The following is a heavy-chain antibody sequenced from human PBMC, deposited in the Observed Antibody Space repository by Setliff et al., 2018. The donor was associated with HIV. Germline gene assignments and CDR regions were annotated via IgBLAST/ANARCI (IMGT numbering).Heavy chain of an antibody. V-gene: IGHV3-15*01. CDR1: GFTFNSAW. J-gene: IGHJ6*03. D-gene: IGHD3-3*01. CDR3: TTDSITIFGVVIHYYYYYMDV. Sequence: PGGSLRLSCVASGFTFNSAWMTWVRQAPGKGLEWVGRIKSKSDGGTTDYGAPVKGRFSISRDDAKNTLYLQMNSLKTEDTAVYYCTTDSITIFGVVIHYYYYYMDVWGKGTMVTVSS. CDR2: IKSKSDGGTT.